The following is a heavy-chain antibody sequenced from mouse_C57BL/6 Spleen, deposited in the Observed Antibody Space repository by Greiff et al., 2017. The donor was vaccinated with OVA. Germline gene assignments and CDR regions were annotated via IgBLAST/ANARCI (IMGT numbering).Heavy chain of an antibody. V-gene: IGHV1-69*01. D-gene: IGHD1-1*01. J-gene: IGHJ1*03. Sequence: QVQLQQPGAELVMPGASVKLSCKASGYTFTSYWMHWVKQRPGQGLEWIGEIDPSASYTNYNQKFKGKSTLTVDKSASTAYMQLSSLTSEDSAVYYCARSGGGSGCFDVWGTGTTVTVSS. CDR1: GYTFTSYW. CDR2: IDPSASYT. CDR3: ARSGGGSGCFDV.